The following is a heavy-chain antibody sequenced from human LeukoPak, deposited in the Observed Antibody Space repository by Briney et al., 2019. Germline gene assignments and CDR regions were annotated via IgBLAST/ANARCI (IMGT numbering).Heavy chain of an antibody. J-gene: IGHJ6*03. CDR2: ISAYNGNT. CDR3: AVGPYYYYYMDV. CDR1: GYTFTSYG. V-gene: IGHV1-18*01. Sequence: ASVRVSCKASGYTFTSYGISWVRQAPGQGLEWMGWISAYNGNTNYAQKLQGRVTMTTDTSTSTAYMELRSLRSDDTAVYYCAVGPYYYYYMDVWGKGTTVTVSS.